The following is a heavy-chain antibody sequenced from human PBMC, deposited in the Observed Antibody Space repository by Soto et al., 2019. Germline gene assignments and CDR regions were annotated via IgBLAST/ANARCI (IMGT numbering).Heavy chain of an antibody. CDR2: IVVGSGNT. V-gene: IGHV1-58*01. Sequence: VKVSWRASGITFTGSAVQWVRQARGQRLEWIGWIVVGSGNTNYAQKFQERVTITRDMPTSTAYMELSSLRSEDTAVYYCAADRPVVVAATNAFDIWGQGTMVTVSS. J-gene: IGHJ3*02. D-gene: IGHD2-15*01. CDR1: GITFTGSA. CDR3: AADRPVVVAATNAFDI.